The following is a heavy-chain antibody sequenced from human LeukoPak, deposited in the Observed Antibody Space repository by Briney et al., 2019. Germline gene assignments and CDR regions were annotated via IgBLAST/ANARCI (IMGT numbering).Heavy chain of an antibody. CDR3: ARAARGAFDI. V-gene: IGHV3-48*01. J-gene: IGHJ3*02. CDR2: ISSSSSTI. Sequence: PGGSLRLSCAASGFTFSSYGMHWVRQAPGKGLEWVSYISSSSSTIYYADSVKGRFTISRDNAKNSLYLQMNSLRAEDTAVYYCARAARGAFDIWGQGTMVTVSS. CDR1: GFTFSSYG.